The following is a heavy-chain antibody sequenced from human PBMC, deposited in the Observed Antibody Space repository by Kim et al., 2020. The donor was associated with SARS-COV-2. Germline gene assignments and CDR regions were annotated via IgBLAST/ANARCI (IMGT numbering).Heavy chain of an antibody. J-gene: IGHJ6*02. D-gene: IGHD3-10*01. CDR1: GFTFSSYG. V-gene: IGHV3-30*18. CDR3: AKELPYGSGSYYILSAYGMDV. CDR2: ISYDGSNK. Sequence: GGSLRLSCAASGFTFSSYGMHWVRQAPGKGLEWVAVISYDGSNKYYADSVKGRFTISRDNSKNTLYLQMNSLRAEDTAVYYCAKELPYGSGSYYILSAYGMDVWGQGTTVTVSS.